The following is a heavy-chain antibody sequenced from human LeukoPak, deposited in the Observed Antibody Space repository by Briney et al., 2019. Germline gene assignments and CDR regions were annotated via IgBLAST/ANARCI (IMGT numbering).Heavy chain of an antibody. Sequence: SETLSLTCTVSGGSISSYYWSWVRQPPGKGLEWVGYIYYSGSTNYNPSLKSRVTISVDTSKKQFSLKLSSATAADTAVYYWSRGRYYDSSGFDYWGQGTLVTVSS. CDR3: SRGRYYDSSGFDY. J-gene: IGHJ4*02. D-gene: IGHD3-22*01. CDR1: GGSISSYY. V-gene: IGHV4-59*01. CDR2: IYYSGST.